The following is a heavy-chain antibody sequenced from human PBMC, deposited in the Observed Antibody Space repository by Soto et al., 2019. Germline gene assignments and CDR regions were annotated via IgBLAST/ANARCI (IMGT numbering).Heavy chain of an antibody. CDR3: AKVPRGSSPYYFDN. CDR1: GFTFSSHA. Sequence: GGSLRLSCAASGFTFSSHAMSWVRQAPGKGLEWVSGIRGSGGNTYSADPVKGRFTISRDISKSTLYLQMNSLRAEDTAVYYCAKVPRGSSPYYFDNWGQGTLVTVSS. D-gene: IGHD5-12*01. V-gene: IGHV3-23*01. CDR2: IRGSGGNT. J-gene: IGHJ4*02.